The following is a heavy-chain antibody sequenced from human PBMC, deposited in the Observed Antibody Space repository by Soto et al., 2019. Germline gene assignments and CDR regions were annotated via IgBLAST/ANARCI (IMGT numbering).Heavy chain of an antibody. J-gene: IGHJ1*01. CDR2: INHSGSN. V-gene: IGHV4-34*01. CDR1: GGSFSGYY. CDR3: ARGHPPMTTVNLGYFQH. D-gene: IGHD4-17*01. Sequence: QVQLQQWGAGLLKPSETLSLTCAVYGGSFSGYYWSWIRQPPGKGLEWIGEINHSGSNNYNPSLNSRVTISVDTSKTQFSLKLSSVTAADTAVYYCARGHPPMTTVNLGYFQHWGQGTLVTVSS.